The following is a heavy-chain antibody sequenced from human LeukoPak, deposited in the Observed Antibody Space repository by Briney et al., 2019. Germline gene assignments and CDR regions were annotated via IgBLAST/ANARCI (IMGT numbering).Heavy chain of an antibody. CDR2: INPNSGGT. Sequence: ASVKVSCKASGYTFTGYYMHWVRQAPGQGLEWMGWINPNSGGTNYAQKFQGRVTMTRDTSISTAYMELSRLRSDDTAVYYCAREFPCGGDCYQGAAFDIWGQGTMVTVSS. V-gene: IGHV1-2*02. CDR3: AREFPCGGDCYQGAAFDI. D-gene: IGHD2-21*02. J-gene: IGHJ3*02. CDR1: GYTFTGYY.